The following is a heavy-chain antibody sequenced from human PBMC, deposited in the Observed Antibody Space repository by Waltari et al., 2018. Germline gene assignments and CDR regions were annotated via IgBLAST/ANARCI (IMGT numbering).Heavy chain of an antibody. D-gene: IGHD3-16*01. CDR3: ARHYDASAEYNTYLDP. CDR1: GYTFSHYG. J-gene: IGHJ5*02. Sequence: QVQLVQSGAEVRKPGASVKVSCKASGYTFSHYGIDWVRQAPGQGLEWMGWSRGYDGDKKYAREFWVRLTVTTDTATNTAHMGLRSLRSDDAAVYYCARHYDASAEYNTYLDPWGQGALVSVSS. V-gene: IGHV1-18*01. CDR2: SRGYDGDK.